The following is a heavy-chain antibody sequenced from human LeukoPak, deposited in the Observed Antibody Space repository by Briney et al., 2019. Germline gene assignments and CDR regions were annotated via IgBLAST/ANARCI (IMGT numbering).Heavy chain of an antibody. CDR3: AKDEGLSYYDSSGSGAFDI. J-gene: IGHJ3*02. CDR1: GFTFSSYA. Sequence: GGSLRLSCAASGFTFSSYAMSWVRQAPGEGLEWVSAISGSGGSTYYADSVKGRFTISRDNSKNTLYLQMNSLRAEDTAVYYCAKDEGLSYYDSSGSGAFDIWGQGTMVTVSS. CDR2: ISGSGGST. V-gene: IGHV3-23*01. D-gene: IGHD3-22*01.